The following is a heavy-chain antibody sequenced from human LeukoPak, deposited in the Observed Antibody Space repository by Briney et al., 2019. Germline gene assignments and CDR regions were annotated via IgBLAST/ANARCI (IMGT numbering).Heavy chain of an antibody. V-gene: IGHV3-21*01. CDR1: GFTFSNFN. CDR3: ASSPIGYYYDSSGYYFDY. CDR2: ISGSGAYI. Sequence: GGSLRLSCAASGFTFSNFNMNWVRQAPGKGLEWVSSISGSGAYIYYADSLKGRFTVSRDNAKNSLFLQMNSLRAEETAVYYCASSPIGYYYDSSGYYFDYWGQGTLVTVSS. D-gene: IGHD3-22*01. J-gene: IGHJ4*02.